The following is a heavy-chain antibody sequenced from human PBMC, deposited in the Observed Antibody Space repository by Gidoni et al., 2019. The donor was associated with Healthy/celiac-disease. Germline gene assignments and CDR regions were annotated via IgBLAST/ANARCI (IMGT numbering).Heavy chain of an antibody. Sequence: QVQLQQWGAGLLKPSETLSLTCAVYGGSFSGYSWSWIRQPPGKGLEGIVEINHSGSTNYNPSLKSRVTISVDTSKNQFSLKLSSVTAADTAVYYCARGGNSFRNFDYWGQGTLVTVSS. J-gene: IGHJ4*02. CDR2: INHSGST. CDR3: ARGGNSFRNFDY. CDR1: GGSFSGYS. D-gene: IGHD4-4*01. V-gene: IGHV4-34*01.